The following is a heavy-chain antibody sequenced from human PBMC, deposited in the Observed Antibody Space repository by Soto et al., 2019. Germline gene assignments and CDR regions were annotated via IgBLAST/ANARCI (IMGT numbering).Heavy chain of an antibody. J-gene: IGHJ1*01. D-gene: IGHD1-1*01. V-gene: IGHV3-30-3*02. CDR2: ISNDGMNT. CDR1: GFTFSSYA. CDR3: AKGLRFMEH. Sequence: LRLSCVASGFTFSSYALHWVRQAPGKGLEWVALISNDGMNTFYADSVKGRMTVSRDKAEKTMYLQMNSLTAEDTAVYYCAKGLRFMEHWGQGTVVTVSS.